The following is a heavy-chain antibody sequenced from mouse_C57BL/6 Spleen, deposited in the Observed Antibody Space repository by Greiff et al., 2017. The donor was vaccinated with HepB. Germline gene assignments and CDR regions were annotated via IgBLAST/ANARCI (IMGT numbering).Heavy chain of an antibody. Sequence: VQLQQSGAELVKPGASVKLSCKASGYTFTSYWMQWVKQRPGQGLEWIGEIDPSDSYTNYNQTFKGKATLTVDTSSSTAYMQLSSLTSEDSAVYYGARGGQGFAYWGQVTLVTVSA. CDR1: GYTFTSYW. CDR2: IDPSDSYT. CDR3: ARGGQGFAY. V-gene: IGHV1-50*01. J-gene: IGHJ3*01.